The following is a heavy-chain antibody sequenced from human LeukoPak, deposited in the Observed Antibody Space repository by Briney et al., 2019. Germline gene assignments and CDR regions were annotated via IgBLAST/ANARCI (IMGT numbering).Heavy chain of an antibody. D-gene: IGHD6-6*01. CDR1: GYSFTSYW. J-gene: IGHJ4*02. Sequence: GESLKISCKGSGYSFTSYWIGWVRQMPGKGLEWMGIIYPGDSDTRYSPSFQGQVTISADKSISTAYLQWSSLKASDTAMYYCARLGSSSGWALYYFDYWGQGTLVTVSS. V-gene: IGHV5-51*01. CDR3: ARLGSSSGWALYYFDY. CDR2: IYPGDSDT.